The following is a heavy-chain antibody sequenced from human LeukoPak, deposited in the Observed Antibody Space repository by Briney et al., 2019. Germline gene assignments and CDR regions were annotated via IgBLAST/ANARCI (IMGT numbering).Heavy chain of an antibody. CDR2: IKSKADGVTT. CDR1: GFNFTNAW. D-gene: IGHD1/OR15-1a*01. V-gene: IGHV3-15*01. CDR3: ADPPTSL. J-gene: IGHJ4*02. Sequence: GESLRLSCAASGFNFTNAWVSWVRRAPGKGLEWLGRIKSKADGVTTLHATSVEDRFAISRDDSINTLYLQMNSLKFENTAVYYCADPPTSLWGEGILVTVS.